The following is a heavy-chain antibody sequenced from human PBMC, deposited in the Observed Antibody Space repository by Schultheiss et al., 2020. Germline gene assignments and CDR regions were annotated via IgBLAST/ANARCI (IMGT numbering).Heavy chain of an antibody. D-gene: IGHD6-13*01. CDR3: ARDQAGAHFDY. V-gene: IGHV3-33*08. CDR1: GFTFSSYG. CDR2: IWYDGSNK. J-gene: IGHJ4*02. Sequence: GGSLRLSCAASGFTFSSYGMHWVRQAPGKGLEWVAVIWYDGSNKYYADSVGGRFPISRDNSKNTVYLQMNSLRAEDTAVYYCARDQAGAHFDYWGQGTLVTVSS.